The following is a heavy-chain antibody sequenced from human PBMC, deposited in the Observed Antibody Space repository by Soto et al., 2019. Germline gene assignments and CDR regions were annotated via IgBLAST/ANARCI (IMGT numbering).Heavy chain of an antibody. CDR3: ARDQILWANYYDFWSGYQPSGFDY. Sequence: GGSLRLSCAASGFTFSSYWMSWVRQAPGKGLEWVANIKQDGSEKYYVDSVKGRFTISRDNAKNSLYLQMNSLRAEDTAVYYCARDQILWANYYDFWSGYQPSGFDYWGQGTLVTVSS. CDR1: GFTFSSYW. CDR2: IKQDGSEK. V-gene: IGHV3-7*01. D-gene: IGHD3-3*01. J-gene: IGHJ4*02.